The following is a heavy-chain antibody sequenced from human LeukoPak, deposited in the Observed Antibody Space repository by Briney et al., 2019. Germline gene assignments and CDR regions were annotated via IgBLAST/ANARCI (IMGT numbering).Heavy chain of an antibody. J-gene: IGHJ4*02. CDR2: INPNSGGT. V-gene: IGHV1-2*02. CDR1: DYTFTSYG. D-gene: IGHD3-10*01. Sequence: ASVRVSCKASDYTFTSYGISWVRQAPGQGLEWMGWINPNSGGTNYAQKFQGRVTMTRDTSISTAYMELSRLRSDDTAVYYCARVPGIGLYYFDYWGQGTLVTASS. CDR3: ARVPGIGLYYFDY.